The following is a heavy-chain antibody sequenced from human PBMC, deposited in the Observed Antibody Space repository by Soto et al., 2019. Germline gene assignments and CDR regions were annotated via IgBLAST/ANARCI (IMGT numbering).Heavy chain of an antibody. Sequence: QVQLQQWGAGLLKPSETLSLTCAVYGGSFSGYYWTWIRQPPGKGLEWIGEINHSGTINLNPSLKSRLTISLETSKKHFSLKLSSVTDSDTAAYYCARADRTLVTSYSLDVWGQGTTVTVSS. V-gene: IGHV4-34*01. J-gene: IGHJ6*02. D-gene: IGHD2-21*02. CDR1: GGSFSGYY. CDR3: ARADRTLVTSYSLDV. CDR2: INHSGTI.